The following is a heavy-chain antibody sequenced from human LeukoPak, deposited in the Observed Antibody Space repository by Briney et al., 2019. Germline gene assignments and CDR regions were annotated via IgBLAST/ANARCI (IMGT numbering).Heavy chain of an antibody. J-gene: IGHJ4*02. CDR2: ISSSSSTI. V-gene: IGHV3-48*04. D-gene: IGHD6-13*01. Sequence: GGSLRLSCAASGFTFSSYSMNWVRQAPGKGLEWVSYISSSSSTIYYADSVKGRFTISRDNAKNSLYLQMNSLRAEDTAVYYCARGSSSWYGRNFDYWGQGTLVTVSS. CDR1: GFTFSSYS. CDR3: ARGSSSWYGRNFDY.